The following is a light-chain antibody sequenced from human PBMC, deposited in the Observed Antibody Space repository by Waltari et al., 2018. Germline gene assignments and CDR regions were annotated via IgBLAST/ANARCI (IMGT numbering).Light chain of an antibody. Sequence: SYELTQPPSVSVSPGQTARITCSGDALPKQYAYWYQQKPGQAPVLVIYKDSERPSGIPERFSGSSSETTVTLTISGVQAEDEAEECCQSADSSGTFVVFGGGTKLAVL. CDR3: QSADSSGTFVV. V-gene: IGLV3-25*03. CDR2: KDS. J-gene: IGLJ2*01. CDR1: ALPKQY.